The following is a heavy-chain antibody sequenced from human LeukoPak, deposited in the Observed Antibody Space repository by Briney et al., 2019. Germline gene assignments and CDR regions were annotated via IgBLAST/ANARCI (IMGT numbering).Heavy chain of an antibody. V-gene: IGHV3-53*01. CDR2: IYSGGST. D-gene: IGHD6-6*01. CDR3: ARGGSSEIIYYYYYMDV. J-gene: IGHJ6*03. Sequence: GGSLRLSCAASGFTVSSNYMSWVRQAPGKGLEWVSVIYSGGSTYYADSVKGRFTISRDNSKNTLYFQMNSLRAEDTAVYYCARGGSSEIIYYYYYMDVWGKGTTVTVFS. CDR1: GFTVSSNY.